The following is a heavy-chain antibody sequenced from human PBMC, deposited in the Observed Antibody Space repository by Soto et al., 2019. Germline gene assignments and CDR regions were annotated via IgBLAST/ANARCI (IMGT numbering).Heavy chain of an antibody. D-gene: IGHD3-10*01. V-gene: IGHV4-59*01. CDR2: IYYSGST. CDR3: AIDRPPCLFAFRGVRYYGMAV. Sequence: SETLSLTCTVSGGSISSYYWSWIRQPPGKGLEWIGYIYYSGSTNYNPSLKSRVTISVDTSKNQFSLKLSSFTAADTAAYYCAIDRPPCLFAFRGVRYYGMAVSAQGTSVTVSS. J-gene: IGHJ6*02. CDR1: GGSISSYY.